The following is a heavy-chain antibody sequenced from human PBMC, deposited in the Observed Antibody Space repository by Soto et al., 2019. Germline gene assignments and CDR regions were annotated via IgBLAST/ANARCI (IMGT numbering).Heavy chain of an antibody. CDR1: GFTFSSYA. Sequence: EVQLLESGGGLVQPGGSLRLSCAASGFTFSSYAMSWVRQAPGKGLEWVSAISGSGGSTYYADSVKGRFTISRDNTKNTLYLQMNSLRAEDTAVYYCAKDFHSSGWRRWFDPWGQGTLVTVSS. D-gene: IGHD6-19*01. J-gene: IGHJ5*02. CDR2: ISGSGGST. CDR3: AKDFHSSGWRRWFDP. V-gene: IGHV3-23*01.